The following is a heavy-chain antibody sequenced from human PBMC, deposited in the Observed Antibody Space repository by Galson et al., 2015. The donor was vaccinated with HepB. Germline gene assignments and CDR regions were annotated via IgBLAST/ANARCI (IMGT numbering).Heavy chain of an antibody. D-gene: IGHD3-3*01. CDR2: IKEDESVK. J-gene: IGHJ4*02. V-gene: IGHV3-7*01. CDR1: GSTYSTYW. Sequence: SLRLSCAASGSTYSTYWMSWVRQAPGKGLEWVANIKEDESVKYYADSVKSRFTISRDNAKKSLYLQMNSLRAEDTAVYYCARDFWSGYSSLFDYWGQGTLVTVSS. CDR3: ARDFWSGYSSLFDY.